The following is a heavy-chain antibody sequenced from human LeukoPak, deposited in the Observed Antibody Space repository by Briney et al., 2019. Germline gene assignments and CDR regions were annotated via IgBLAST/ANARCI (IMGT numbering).Heavy chain of an antibody. Sequence: GGSLRLSCAASGFSVSNNYMSWVRQAPGKGLEWVSVIHSGGETYYTDSVKGRFTISRDNSKNTLYLQMSSLRAEDTAVYYCVQELDYVWGSYRIFDYWGQGTLVTVSS. J-gene: IGHJ4*02. CDR3: VQELDYVWGSYRIFDY. CDR1: GFSVSNNY. V-gene: IGHV3-53*01. CDR2: IHSGGET. D-gene: IGHD3-16*02.